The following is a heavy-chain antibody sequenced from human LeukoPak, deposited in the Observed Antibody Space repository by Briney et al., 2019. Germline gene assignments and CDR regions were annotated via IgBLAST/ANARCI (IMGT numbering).Heavy chain of an antibody. CDR3: ARGAYSSSSWPRSGYYYYMDV. CDR1: GGSFSGYY. Sequence: SETLSLTCAVYGGSFSGYYWSWIRQPPGKGLEWIGEINHSGSTNYNPSLKSRVTISVDTSKNQFSLKLSSVTAADTAVYYCARGAYSSSSWPRSGYYYYMDVWGKGTTVTVSS. J-gene: IGHJ6*03. D-gene: IGHD6-6*01. V-gene: IGHV4-34*01. CDR2: INHSGST.